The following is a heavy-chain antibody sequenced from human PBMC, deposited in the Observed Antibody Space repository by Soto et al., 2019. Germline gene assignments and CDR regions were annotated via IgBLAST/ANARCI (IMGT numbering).Heavy chain of an antibody. Sequence: PGGSLRLSCAASGFTFRSFTMNWVRQAPGKGLEWVSTISSNSAYIYYTDALRCRFTISRDNAKNSLHLQMNSLRAEDTAVYYCTRDASRYSIARGWFVPWGPGTLVTVSS. CDR1: GFTFRSFT. D-gene: IGHD5-18*01. V-gene: IGHV3-21*01. J-gene: IGHJ5*02. CDR2: ISSNSAYI. CDR3: TRDASRYSIARGWFVP.